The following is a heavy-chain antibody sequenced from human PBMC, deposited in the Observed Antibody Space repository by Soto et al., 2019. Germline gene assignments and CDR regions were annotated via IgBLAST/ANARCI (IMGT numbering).Heavy chain of an antibody. V-gene: IGHV3-23*01. CDR3: AKDNAYYDFWSGYYPTPGHFDY. CDR2: MSGSGGSK. D-gene: IGHD3-3*01. Sequence: AGGSLRLSCAASGFTFSSYAMSWVRQAPGKGLEWVSAMSGSGGSKYYADSVKGRFTTSRDNSKTTLYLQMNSLRAEDTAVYYCAKDNAYYDFWSGYYPTPGHFDYWGQGTLVTVSS. J-gene: IGHJ4*02. CDR1: GFTFSSYA.